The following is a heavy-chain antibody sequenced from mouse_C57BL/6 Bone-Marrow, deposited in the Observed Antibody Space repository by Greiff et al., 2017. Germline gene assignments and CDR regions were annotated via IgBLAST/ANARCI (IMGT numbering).Heavy chain of an antibody. D-gene: IGHD2-5*01. CDR2: IYPGSGST. J-gene: IGHJ1*03. CDR1: GYTFPSYW. CDR3: ARPYYSNYWYFDV. V-gene: IGHV1-55*01. Sequence: QVQLQQPGAELVKPGASVKMSCKASGYTFPSYWITWVKQRPGPALEWIGDIYPGSGSTNYNEKFKCKATLTVDTSSSTPYMQLSSLTSEDSAVYYCARPYYSNYWYFDVWGTGTTVTVSS.